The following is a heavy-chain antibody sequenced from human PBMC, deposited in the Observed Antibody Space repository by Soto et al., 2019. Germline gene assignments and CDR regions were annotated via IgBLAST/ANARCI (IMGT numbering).Heavy chain of an antibody. V-gene: IGHV5-51*01. CDR3: ARGGMATIRELYYYYGMDV. J-gene: IGHJ6*02. D-gene: IGHD5-12*01. CDR1: GYSFTSYW. CDR2: IYPGDSDT. Sequence: PGESLKISCKGSGYSFTSYWIGWVRQMPGKGLEWMGIIYPGDSDTRYSPSFQGQVTISADKSISTAYLQWSSLKASDTAMYYCARGGMATIRELYYYYGMDVWGQGTTVTVSS.